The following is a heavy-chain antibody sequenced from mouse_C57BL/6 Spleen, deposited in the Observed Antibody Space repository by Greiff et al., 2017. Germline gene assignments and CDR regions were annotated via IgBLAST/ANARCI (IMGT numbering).Heavy chain of an antibody. CDR3: ARDDYEGRGFAY. Sequence: QVQLQQSGAELARPGASVKLSCKASGYTFTSYGISWVKQRTGQGLEWIGEIYPRSGNTYYNEKFKGKATLTADKSSSTAYMELRSLTSEDSAVYFCARDDYEGRGFAYWGQGTLVTVSA. CDR2: IYPRSGNT. CDR1: GYTFTSYG. J-gene: IGHJ3*01. D-gene: IGHD2-4*01. V-gene: IGHV1-81*01.